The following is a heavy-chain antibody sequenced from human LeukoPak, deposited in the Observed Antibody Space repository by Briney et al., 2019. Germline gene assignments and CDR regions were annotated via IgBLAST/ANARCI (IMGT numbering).Heavy chain of an antibody. CDR3: ARAHGITMIPGSGAFDI. V-gene: IGHV4-34*01. D-gene: IGHD3-22*01. J-gene: IGHJ3*02. CDR2: INHSGST. CDR1: GGSFSGYY. Sequence: PSETLSPTCAVYGGSFSGYYWSWIRQPPGKGLEWIGEINHSGSTNYNPSLKSRVTISVDTSKNQFSLKLSSVTAADTAVYYCARAHGITMIPGSGAFDIWGQGTMVTVSS.